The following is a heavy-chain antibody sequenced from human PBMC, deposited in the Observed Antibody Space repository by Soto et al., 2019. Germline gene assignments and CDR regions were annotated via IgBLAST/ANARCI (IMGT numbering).Heavy chain of an antibody. CDR2: INHSGST. V-gene: IGHV4-34*01. CDR1: GGAFRGYY. D-gene: IGHD3-16*01. Sequence: PGTLSLTCAVYGGAFRGYYWSWISQPPGKGLEWIGEINHSGSTNYNPSLKSRVTISVDTSKNQFSLKLSSVTAADTAVYYCADMMDAFDIWGQGTMVTVSS. J-gene: IGHJ3*02. CDR3: ADMMDAFDI.